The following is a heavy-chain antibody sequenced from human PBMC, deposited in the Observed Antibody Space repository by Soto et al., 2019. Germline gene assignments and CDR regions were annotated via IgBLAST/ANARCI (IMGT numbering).Heavy chain of an antibody. J-gene: IGHJ4*02. V-gene: IGHV3-23*01. CDR2: ISGSDGKT. CDR1: GFSFGSYA. CDR3: ARWSYLDY. Sequence: DVQLWESGGGLVQPGGSLRLSCAASGFSFGSYALSWVRQAPGKGLEWGSTISGSDGKTFYADAVKGRFSISSDTSQNTLYLQMNSLRADDTAIYYCARWSYLDYWGQGTRVTVSS. D-gene: IGHD3-3*01.